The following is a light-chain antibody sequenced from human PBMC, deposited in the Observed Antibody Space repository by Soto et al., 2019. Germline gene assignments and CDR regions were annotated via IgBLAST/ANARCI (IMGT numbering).Light chain of an antibody. J-gene: IGKJ1*01. CDR3: QQYNSYSRT. CDR1: QSISSW. Sequence: DIQMTQSPSTLSASVGDRVTITCRASQSISSWLAWYQHKPGKAPNLLIYKASNLQSGVPSRFSGSGSGTEFTLTISSLQPADFATYYCQQYNSYSRTFGQGTKVEIK. V-gene: IGKV1-5*03. CDR2: KAS.